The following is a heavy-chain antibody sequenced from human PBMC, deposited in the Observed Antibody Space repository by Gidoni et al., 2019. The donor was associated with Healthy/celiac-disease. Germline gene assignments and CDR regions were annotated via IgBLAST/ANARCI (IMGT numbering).Heavy chain of an antibody. V-gene: IGHV1-18*01. CDR3: ARDVRRAYYYGANWFDP. J-gene: IGHJ5*02. D-gene: IGHD3-10*01. CDR1: GYTFTSYG. Sequence: QVQLVQSGAEVKKPGASVKVSGKASGYTFTSYGISGVRQAPGQGLEWMGWIRAYNGNTNYAQKLQCRVTMTTDTSTSTAYMELRSLRSDDTAVYYCARDVRRAYYYGANWFDPWGQGTLVTVSS. CDR2: IRAYNGNT.